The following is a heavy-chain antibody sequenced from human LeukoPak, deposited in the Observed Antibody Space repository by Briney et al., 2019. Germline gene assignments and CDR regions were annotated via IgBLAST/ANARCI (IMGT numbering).Heavy chain of an antibody. V-gene: IGHV4-61*02. D-gene: IGHD6-6*01. Sequence: SETLSLTCTVSGVSITSGYYYWSWIRQPAGKGLEWIGRIYSSGSTNYNPSLKSRVTISVDTSKNQFSLKLSSVTAADTAVYYCARDVRYSSSYYYYHYMDVWGKGTTVTVSS. CDR2: IYSSGST. CDR1: GVSITSGYYY. CDR3: ARDVRYSSSYYYYHYMDV. J-gene: IGHJ6*03.